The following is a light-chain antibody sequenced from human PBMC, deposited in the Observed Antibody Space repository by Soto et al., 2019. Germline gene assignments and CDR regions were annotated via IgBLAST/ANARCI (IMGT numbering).Light chain of an antibody. CDR1: QAVSTW. CDR3: QQSNSFPRT. Sequence: DIQMTQSQSFVSASVGDRVTITCRARQAVSTWLAWYQQKPGDAPKLLIYAASTLQSGVPSRISGSGSGTDFTLTIRSLQPEDFATYYYQQSNSFPRTFGGGTKVEIK. CDR2: AAS. V-gene: IGKV1-12*01. J-gene: IGKJ4*01.